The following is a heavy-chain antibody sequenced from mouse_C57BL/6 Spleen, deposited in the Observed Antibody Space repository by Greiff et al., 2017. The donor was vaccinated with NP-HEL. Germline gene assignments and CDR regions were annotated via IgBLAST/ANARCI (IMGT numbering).Heavy chain of an antibody. J-gene: IGHJ1*03. D-gene: IGHD1-1*01. CDR3: ARSGYYGSRGYFDV. Sequence: QVQLQQSGAELVKPGASVKISCKASGYAFSSYWMNWVKQRPGKGLEWIGQIYPGDGDTNYNGKFKGKATLTADKSSSTAYMQLSSLTSEDSAVYFCARSGYYGSRGYFDVWGTGTTVTVSS. CDR2: IYPGDGDT. CDR1: GYAFSSYW. V-gene: IGHV1-80*01.